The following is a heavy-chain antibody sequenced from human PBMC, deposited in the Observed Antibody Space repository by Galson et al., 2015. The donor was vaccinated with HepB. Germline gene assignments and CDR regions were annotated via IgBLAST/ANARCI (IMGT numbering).Heavy chain of an antibody. CDR2: INPNSGGT. CDR1: GYTFTGYY. J-gene: IGHJ4*02. CDR3: ARDLATETDRAD. Sequence: SVKVSCKASGYTFTGYYMHWVRQAPGQGLEWMGRINPNSGGTNYAQKFQGRVTMTRDTSISTAYMELSRLRSDDTAVYYCARDLATETDRADWGQGTLVTVSS. V-gene: IGHV1-2*06. D-gene: IGHD4-17*01.